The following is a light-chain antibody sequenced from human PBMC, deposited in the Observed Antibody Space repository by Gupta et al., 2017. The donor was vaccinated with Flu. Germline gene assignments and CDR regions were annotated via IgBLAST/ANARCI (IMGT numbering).Light chain of an antibody. Sequence: EIVLTQSPATLSLSPGERATLSCRASQSVGTYLAWYQQKPGQTPRLLIYDASNRATGIPARFSGSGSGTDFTLTISSLDPEDFAVYYCQKRSNWPPYTFGQETSLEI. J-gene: IGKJ2*01. CDR2: DAS. CDR3: QKRSNWPPYT. V-gene: IGKV3-11*01. CDR1: QSVGTY.